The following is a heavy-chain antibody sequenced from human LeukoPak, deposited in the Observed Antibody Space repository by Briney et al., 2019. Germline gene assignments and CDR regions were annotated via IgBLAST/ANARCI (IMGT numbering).Heavy chain of an antibody. CDR1: GGSFSGYY. J-gene: IGHJ4*02. V-gene: IGHV4-34*01. D-gene: IGHD3-22*01. CDR2: INHSGST. CDR3: ARHRFRRVYDSSGYYYSGSYFDY. Sequence: MASETLSLTCAVYGGSFSGYYWSWIRQPPGKGLEWIGEINHSGSTNYNPSLKSRVTISVDTSKNQFSLKLSSVTAADTAVYYCARHRFRRVYDSSGYYYSGSYFDYWGQGTLVTVSS.